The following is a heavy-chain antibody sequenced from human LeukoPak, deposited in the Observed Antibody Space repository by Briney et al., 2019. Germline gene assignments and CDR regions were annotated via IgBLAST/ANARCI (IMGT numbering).Heavy chain of an antibody. CDR3: ASYPYSGSYFFDY. V-gene: IGHV3-21*01. CDR1: GFTFSSYS. J-gene: IGHJ4*02. D-gene: IGHD1-26*01. CDR2: ISSSSSYI. Sequence: GGSLRLSCAASGFTFSSYSMNWVRQAPGKGLEWVSSISSSSSYIYYADSVKGRFTISRDNAKNSLYLQMNSLRAEDTAVYNCASYPYSGSYFFDYWGQGTLVTVSS.